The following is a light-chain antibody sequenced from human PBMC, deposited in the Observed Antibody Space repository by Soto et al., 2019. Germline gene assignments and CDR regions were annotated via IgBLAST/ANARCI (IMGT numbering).Light chain of an antibody. CDR3: QQYTQSLWT. CDR2: GIS. V-gene: IGKV3-11*01. J-gene: IGKJ1*01. CDR1: QNVANY. Sequence: EIVLTQSPATLSLSPGERATLSCRASQNVANYLDWYQQKPGQAPRFISYGISKRAAGIPDRFTGSGSGTEFTLTIDGLEPEDFAVYYCQQYTQSLWTFGQGTKVDIK.